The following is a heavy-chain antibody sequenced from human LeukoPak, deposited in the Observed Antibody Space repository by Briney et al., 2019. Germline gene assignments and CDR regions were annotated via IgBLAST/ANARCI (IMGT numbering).Heavy chain of an antibody. J-gene: IGHJ4*02. CDR3: AGGARNGWYFDY. Sequence: PGGSLRLSCAASGFRFDDHGMSWVRQVPGKGLEWVSGINWNGASTGYGDSVKGRFTISRDNAKNSLYLQMNSLRAEDTALYYCAGGARNGWYFDYWGQGILVTVSS. CDR1: GFRFDDHG. V-gene: IGHV3-20*04. D-gene: IGHD5-24*01. CDR2: INWNGAST.